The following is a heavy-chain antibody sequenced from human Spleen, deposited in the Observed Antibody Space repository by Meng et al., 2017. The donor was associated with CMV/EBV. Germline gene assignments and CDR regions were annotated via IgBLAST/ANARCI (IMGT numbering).Heavy chain of an antibody. CDR3: AREGRGSSRFGYYAMDV. CDR1: GGSISSYY. Sequence: GSLRLSCTVSGGSISSYYWSWIRQPPGKGLEWVGEINHSGTTNYNPSLKSRVTISVDTSKNHFSLKLSSVTAADTAVYYCAREGRGSSRFGYYAMDVWGQGTTVTVSS. J-gene: IGHJ6*02. V-gene: IGHV4-34*01. D-gene: IGHD6-6*01. CDR2: INHSGTT.